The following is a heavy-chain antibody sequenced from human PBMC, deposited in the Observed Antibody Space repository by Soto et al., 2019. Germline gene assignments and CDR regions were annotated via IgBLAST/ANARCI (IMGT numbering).Heavy chain of an antibody. CDR2: VWYDGSNK. D-gene: IGHD6-13*01. V-gene: IGHV3-33*06. Sequence: LRLSCASSGFTFSNYGMLWVRQAPGKGLEWVAVVWYDGSNKYCADSVKGRFTISRDNSKKTLFLQIDSLRAEDTAVYYCAKSAGKGGLAAPIDYWGQGTLVTVSS. J-gene: IGHJ4*02. CDR3: AKSAGKGGLAAPIDY. CDR1: GFTFSNYG.